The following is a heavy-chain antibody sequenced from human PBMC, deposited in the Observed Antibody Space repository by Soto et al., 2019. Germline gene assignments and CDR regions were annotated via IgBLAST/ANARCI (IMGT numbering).Heavy chain of an antibody. CDR1: GFSFSNYA. CDR3: VRGERGAFDF. CDR2: ISIGSGSI. J-gene: IGHJ3*01. V-gene: IGHV3-48*02. Sequence: EVQLVESGGGLVQPGGSRRLSCAASGFSFSNYAMNWVRQAPGKGLEWVSSISIGSGSIFYADSVKGRFTISRDDAKNSRYLQMDTLRYEDTAVYYSVRGERGAFDFWGQGTMVTVSS.